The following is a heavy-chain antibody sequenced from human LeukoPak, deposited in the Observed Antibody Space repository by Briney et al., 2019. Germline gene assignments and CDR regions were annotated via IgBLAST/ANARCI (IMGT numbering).Heavy chain of an antibody. CDR1: GGSFSGYY. V-gene: IGHV4-59*10. CDR2: IYTSGST. CDR3: ARADRIIFDL. Sequence: PSETLSLTCAVYGGSFSGYYWSWIRQPAGKGLEWIGRIYTSGSTNYNPSLKSRVTMSVDTSKNQFSLKLSSVTAADTAVYYCARADRIIFDLWGRGTLVTVSS. J-gene: IGHJ2*01. D-gene: IGHD3-16*01.